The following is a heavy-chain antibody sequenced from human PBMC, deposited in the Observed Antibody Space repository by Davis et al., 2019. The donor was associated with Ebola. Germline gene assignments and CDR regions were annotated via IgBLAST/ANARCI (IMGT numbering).Heavy chain of an antibody. D-gene: IGHD2-2*02. CDR1: GGSISSYY. Sequence: PSETLSLTCTVSGGSISSYYWSWIRQPAGKGLEWIGRIYTSGSTNYNPSLKSRVTMSVDTSKNQFSLKLSSVTAADTAVYYCARMGCSSTSCYNGRGPFDYWGQGTLVTVSS. CDR2: IYTSGST. J-gene: IGHJ4*02. CDR3: ARMGCSSTSCYNGRGPFDY. V-gene: IGHV4-4*07.